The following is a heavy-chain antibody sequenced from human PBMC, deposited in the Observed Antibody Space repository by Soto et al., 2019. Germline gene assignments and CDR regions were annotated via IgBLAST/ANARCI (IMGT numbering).Heavy chain of an antibody. CDR2: IYYRGNT. CDR3: ARGWHYYGMDV. J-gene: IGHJ6*02. Sequence: PSETLSLTCTVSGGSISSDYYYWNWIRQRPGKGLEWIGNIYYRGNTNYNPSLKSRIIMPMDMSENQFSLKLTSVTAADTAVYYCARGWHYYGMDVPGQGTTVTGAS. V-gene: IGHV4-31*03. CDR1: GGSISSDYYY.